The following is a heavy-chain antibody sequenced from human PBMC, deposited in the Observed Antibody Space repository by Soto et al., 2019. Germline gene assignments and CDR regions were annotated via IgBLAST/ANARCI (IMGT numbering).Heavy chain of an antibody. CDR2: IDPSTGTT. D-gene: IGHD1-20*01. CDR1: GYTFTSNY. Sequence: QVQLMQSGAEVKKPGASVKISCKASGYTFTSNYLHWVRQAPGQGPEWMGIIDPSTGTTDYSQRFRGRVTMTRDTSTTTVYMRLGSLKSDDMAVYYCARASITNYFDLWGQGTLVTVSS. CDR3: ARASITNYFDL. V-gene: IGHV1-46*01. J-gene: IGHJ4*02.